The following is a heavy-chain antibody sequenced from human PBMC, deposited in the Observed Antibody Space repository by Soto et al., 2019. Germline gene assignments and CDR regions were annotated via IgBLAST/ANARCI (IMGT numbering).Heavy chain of an antibody. V-gene: IGHV1-69*13. Sequence: SVKGSFTASGYTFTGYYMHWVRQAPGQGLEWMGWINPIIGTANYAQKFQGRVTITADESTSTAYMELSSLRSEDTAVYYCARDLGGAVAGNDYWGQGTLVTVSS. CDR3: ARDLGGAVAGNDY. CDR1: GYTFTGYY. D-gene: IGHD6-19*01. CDR2: INPIIGTA. J-gene: IGHJ4*02.